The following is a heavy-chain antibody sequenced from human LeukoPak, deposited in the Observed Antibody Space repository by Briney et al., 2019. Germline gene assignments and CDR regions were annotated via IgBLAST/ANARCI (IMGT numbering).Heavy chain of an antibody. CDR2: ISGSGGST. Sequence: PGGSLRLSCAASGFTFSSYAMSWVRQAPGKGLEWVSAISGSGGSTYYADSVKGRFTISRDNSKNTLYLQMNSLRAEDTAVYYRADVGEGVVGANPWGQGTLVTVSS. D-gene: IGHD2-15*01. J-gene: IGHJ5*02. CDR1: GFTFSSYA. CDR3: ADVGEGVVGANP. V-gene: IGHV3-23*01.